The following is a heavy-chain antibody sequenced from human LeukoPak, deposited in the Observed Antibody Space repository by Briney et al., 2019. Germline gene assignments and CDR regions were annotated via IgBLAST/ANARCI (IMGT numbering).Heavy chain of an antibody. J-gene: IGHJ6*04. V-gene: IGHV3-30*04. D-gene: IGHD2-2*01. Sequence: PGGSLRLSCAASGFTFSSYAMHWVRQAPGKGLEWVAVISYDGSNKYYADSVKGRFTISRDNSKNTLYLQMNSLRAEDTAVYYCARGPPYCSSTSCYYGMDVWGKGTTVTVSS. CDR2: ISYDGSNK. CDR3: ARGPPYCSSTSCYYGMDV. CDR1: GFTFSSYA.